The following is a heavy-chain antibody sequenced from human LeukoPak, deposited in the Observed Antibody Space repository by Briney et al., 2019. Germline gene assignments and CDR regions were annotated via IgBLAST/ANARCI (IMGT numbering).Heavy chain of an antibody. Sequence: SETLSLTCTVSGGSISSYYWSWIRQPPGKGLEWIGYIYYGGSTNYNPSLKSRVTISVDTSKNQFSLKLSSVTAADTAVYYCARLPGYSNYYYYGMDVWGQGTTVTVSS. V-gene: IGHV4-59*08. CDR3: ARLPGYSNYYYYGMDV. CDR1: GGSISSYY. D-gene: IGHD4-11*01. CDR2: IYYGGST. J-gene: IGHJ6*02.